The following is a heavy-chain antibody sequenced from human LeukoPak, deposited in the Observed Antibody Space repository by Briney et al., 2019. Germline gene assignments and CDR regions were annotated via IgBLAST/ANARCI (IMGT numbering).Heavy chain of an antibody. CDR2: IYYSGST. CDR1: GGSISSSSYY. D-gene: IGHD6-13*01. Sequence: PSETLSLTCTVSGGSISSSSYYWGWIRQPPGKGLEWIGSIYYSGSTYYNPSLKSRVTISVDTSKNQFSLKLSSVTAADTAVYYCARERPRYSSSWYWFDPWGQGTLVTVSS. J-gene: IGHJ5*02. CDR3: ARERPRYSSSWYWFDP. V-gene: IGHV4-39*02.